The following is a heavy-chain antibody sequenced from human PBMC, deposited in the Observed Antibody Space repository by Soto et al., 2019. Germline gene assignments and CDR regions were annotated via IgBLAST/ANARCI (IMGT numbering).Heavy chain of an antibody. V-gene: IGHV3-23*01. CDR2: ISGSGGST. D-gene: IGHD3-22*01. CDR3: AKVSSNSSTMIVVVITRPPYYFDY. Sequence: GGSLRLSCAASGFTFSSYAMSWVRQAPGKGLEWVSAISGSGGSTYYADSVKGRFTISRDNSKNTLYLQMNSLRAEDTAVYYCAKVSSNSSTMIVVVITRPPYYFDYWGQGALVTVSS. J-gene: IGHJ4*02. CDR1: GFTFSSYA.